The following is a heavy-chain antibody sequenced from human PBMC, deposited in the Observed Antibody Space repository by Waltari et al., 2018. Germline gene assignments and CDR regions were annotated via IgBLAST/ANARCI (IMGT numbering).Heavy chain of an antibody. V-gene: IGHV3-15*01. CDR3: ARWEKGMSHSNAFDI. CDR2: IKSKAHGGTT. CDR1: GFTFSSTW. D-gene: IGHD1-26*01. J-gene: IGHJ3*02. Sequence: EVQLVESGEGLVKPGGSLRLSCAGSGFTFSSTWMSWVRQAPGKGLEWLGRIKSKAHGGTTEYAAPVKGRFTISRDDLENTLYLQMNTLETEDTAVYYCARWEKGMSHSNAFDIWGQGTMVTVSS.